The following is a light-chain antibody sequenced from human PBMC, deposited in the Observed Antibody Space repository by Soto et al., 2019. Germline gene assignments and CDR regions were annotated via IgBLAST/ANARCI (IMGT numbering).Light chain of an antibody. CDR2: ANN. V-gene: IGLV1-40*01. Sequence: QSVLTQPPSVSGAPGQRVTISCTGSSSNIGAGYDVHWYQQLLGTAPKLLVFANNNRPSGVPDRFSGSNSGTSASLAITGLQAEDEADYYCAAWDDSLSGYVFGTGTKLTVL. CDR3: AAWDDSLSGYV. J-gene: IGLJ1*01. CDR1: SSNIGAGYD.